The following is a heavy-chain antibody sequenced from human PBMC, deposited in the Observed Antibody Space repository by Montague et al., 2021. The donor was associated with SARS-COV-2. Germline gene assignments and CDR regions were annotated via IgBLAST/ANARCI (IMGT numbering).Heavy chain of an antibody. J-gene: IGHJ4*02. CDR1: GGSISSSSYY. CDR3: ASMVRAQVYYIDY. Sequence: SETLSLTCTVSGGSISSSSYYWGWIRQPPGKGLEWIGSIVYSGSTDYNPSLKSRVTISVDTSKNQLYLKLSSVTAADAAVYYCASMVRAQVYYIDYWGQGTLVTVSS. V-gene: IGHV4-39*01. D-gene: IGHD3-10*01. CDR2: IVYSGST.